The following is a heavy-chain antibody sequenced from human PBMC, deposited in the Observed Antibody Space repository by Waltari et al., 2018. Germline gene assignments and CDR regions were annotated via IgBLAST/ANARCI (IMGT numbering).Heavy chain of an antibody. CDR1: GESFLCSF. CDR3: ARYGEVPPNYFFDY. Sequence: QVQLHQRGAGQLKPSETLSLTCAVPGESFLCSFWGWIRQSPGKGLEWLGAINHSGSTNYNPALASRVSLSVDTTKKQFSLRLTSVTAADAAVYYCARYGEVPPNYFFDYWGRGTLVTVSS. V-gene: IGHV4-34*01. CDR2: INHSGST. D-gene: IGHD2-21*01. J-gene: IGHJ4*01.